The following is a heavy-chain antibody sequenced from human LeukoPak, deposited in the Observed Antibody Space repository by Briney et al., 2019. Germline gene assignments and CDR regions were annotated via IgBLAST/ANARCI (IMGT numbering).Heavy chain of an antibody. CDR2: IYSGGST. D-gene: IGHD6-19*01. CDR1: GFSLGSYS. J-gene: IGHJ4*02. Sequence: GGSLRLSCAASGFSLGSYSMNWVRQAPGKGLEWVSVIYSGGSTYYADSVKGRFTISRDNSKNTLYLQMNSLKAEDTAVYYCAKDIASSGFDYWGQGTLVTVSS. CDR3: AKDIASSGFDY. V-gene: IGHV3-53*01.